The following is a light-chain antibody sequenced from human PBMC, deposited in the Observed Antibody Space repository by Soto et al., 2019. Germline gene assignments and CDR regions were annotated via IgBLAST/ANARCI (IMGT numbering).Light chain of an antibody. CDR3: QHYNSYSEA. Sequence: DIQMTQYPSTLSGSVGDRVTITCRASQTISSWLDWYQQKPGKAPKLLIYKASTLKSGVPSRLRGSGYGTELTITISSLQPDDFATYYCQHYNSYSEAFGQGTKVDIK. CDR1: QTISSW. CDR2: KAS. J-gene: IGKJ1*01. V-gene: IGKV1-5*03.